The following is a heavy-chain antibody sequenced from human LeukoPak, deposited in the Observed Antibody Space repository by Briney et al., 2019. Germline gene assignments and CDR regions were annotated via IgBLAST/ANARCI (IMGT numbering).Heavy chain of an antibody. J-gene: IGHJ6*02. CDR2: IYYSGST. CDR1: GGXISSGGYY. V-gene: IGHV4-31*03. CDR3: ARAVTWDIIVVVAATLYMDV. D-gene: IGHD2-15*01. Sequence: PSQTLSLTCTVSGGXISSGGYYWSWIRQHPGKGLQWIGYIYYSGSTYYNPSLKSRITISVDTSKNQFSLKLTSVTAADTAVYYCARAVTWDIIVVVAATLYMDVWGQGTTVTVSS.